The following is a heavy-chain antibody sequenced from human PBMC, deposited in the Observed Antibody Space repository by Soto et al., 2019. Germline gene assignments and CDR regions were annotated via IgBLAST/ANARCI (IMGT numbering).Heavy chain of an antibody. CDR2: FDPEDGET. CDR3: ATDFCSSTSCQGEYYYYGMDV. D-gene: IGHD2-2*01. V-gene: IGHV1-24*01. Sequence: ASVKVSCKVSGYTLTELSMHWVRQAPAKGLEWMGGFDPEDGETIYAQKFQGRVTMTEDTSTDTAYMELSSLRSEDTAVYYCATDFCSSTSCQGEYYYYGMDVWGQGTTVTVSS. CDR1: GYTLTELS. J-gene: IGHJ6*02.